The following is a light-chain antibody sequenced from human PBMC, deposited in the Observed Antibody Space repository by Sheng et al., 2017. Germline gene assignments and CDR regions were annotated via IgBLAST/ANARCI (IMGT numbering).Light chain of an antibody. CDR2: GAS. CDR3: QQCGTSPLT. Sequence: EIVLTQSPGTLSLSPGERATLSCRASQSVSSSYFAWYQQIPGQAPRLLIYGASSRATGIPDRFSGSGSGTDFTLTISRLEPEDFAVYYCQQCGTSPLTFGPGTTVDMK. J-gene: IGKJ3*01. V-gene: IGKV3-20*01. CDR1: QSVSSSY.